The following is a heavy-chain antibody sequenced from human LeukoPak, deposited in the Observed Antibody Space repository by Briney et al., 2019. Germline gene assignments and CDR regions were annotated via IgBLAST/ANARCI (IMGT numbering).Heavy chain of an antibody. CDR2: LYSDGST. Sequence: GGSLRLSCAASGFTFNDYDMNWVRQAPGKGLEWVSVLYSDGSTSYADSVKGRFTISRDNSKNTLYLQMDSLRIEDTAVYYCANLQSGGADYWGQGTLVTVSS. CDR3: ANLQSGGADY. V-gene: IGHV3-23*03. CDR1: GFTFNDYD. J-gene: IGHJ4*02. D-gene: IGHD3-10*01.